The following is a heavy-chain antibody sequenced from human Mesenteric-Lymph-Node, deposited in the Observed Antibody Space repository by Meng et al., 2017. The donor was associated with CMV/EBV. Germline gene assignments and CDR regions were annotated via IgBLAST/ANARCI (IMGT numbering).Heavy chain of an antibody. J-gene: IGHJ4*01. D-gene: IGHD2-2*01. CDR2: IYYSGST. CDR3: ARESIGSTTGGDY. V-gene: IGHV4-31*02. CDR1: GGTISSGGYY. Sequence: VSGGTISSGGYYWSWIRQHPGKGLEWIGYIYYSGSTYYNPSLKSRVTISVDTSNPPFSLKLSSVTAADTAVYYCARESIGSTTGGDYWGPSPLLPVSS.